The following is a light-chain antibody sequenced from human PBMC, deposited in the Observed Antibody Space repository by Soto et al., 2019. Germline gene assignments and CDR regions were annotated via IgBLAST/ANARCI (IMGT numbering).Light chain of an antibody. V-gene: IGLV2-14*01. Sequence: QSALTQPASVSGSPGQSITISCTGTSSDVGAYNYVSWYQQHPGKAPKLMIFEVSSRPSGVSNRFSGSKSGNTASLTISGLQAEDEDDYYCTSYTSSSTAVFGTGTKLTVL. CDR3: TSYTSSSTAV. J-gene: IGLJ1*01. CDR1: SSDVGAYNY. CDR2: EVS.